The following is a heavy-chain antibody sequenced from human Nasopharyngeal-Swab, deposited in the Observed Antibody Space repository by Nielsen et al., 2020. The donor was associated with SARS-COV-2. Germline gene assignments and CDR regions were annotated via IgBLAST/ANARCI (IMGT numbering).Heavy chain of an antibody. V-gene: IGHV4-39*01. CDR1: GGSISSSSYY. Sequence: SETLSLTCTVSGGSISSSSYYWGWIRQPPGKGLEWIGSIYYSGSTYYNPSLKSRVTISVDTSKNQFSLKLSSVTAADTAVYYCARHPFYYGMDVWGLGTTVTVSS. CDR3: ARHPFYYGMDV. CDR2: IYYSGST. J-gene: IGHJ6*02.